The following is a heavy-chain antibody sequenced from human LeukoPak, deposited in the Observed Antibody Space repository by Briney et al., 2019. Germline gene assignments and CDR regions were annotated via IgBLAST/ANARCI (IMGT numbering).Heavy chain of an antibody. CDR1: GYSFTSYW. CDR3: ARRGSADNWFDP. Sequence: GESLKISCKGSGYSFTSYWIGWVRQMPGKGLEWMGIIYPGDSDTRSSPSFQGQVTISADQSSSTAYLQWSSLKATDTAMYYCARRGSADNWFDPWGQGTLVTVSS. D-gene: IGHD3-16*01. J-gene: IGHJ5*02. CDR2: IYPGDSDT. V-gene: IGHV5-51*01.